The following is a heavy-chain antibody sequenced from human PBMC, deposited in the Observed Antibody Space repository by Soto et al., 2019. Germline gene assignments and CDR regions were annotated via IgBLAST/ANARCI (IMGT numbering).Heavy chain of an antibody. CDR1: GYTFTGYY. CDR2: INPYSGNT. CDR3: ARGVGSGSYYNQYNWFDP. D-gene: IGHD3-10*01. J-gene: IGHJ5*02. Sequence: ASVKVSCKASGYTFTGYYMHWVRQAPGQGLEWMGWINPYSGNTKYAQKLQGRVTMTTDTSTSTAYMELRSLRSDDTAVYYCARGVGSGSYYNQYNWFDPWGQGTLVTVS. V-gene: IGHV1-18*04.